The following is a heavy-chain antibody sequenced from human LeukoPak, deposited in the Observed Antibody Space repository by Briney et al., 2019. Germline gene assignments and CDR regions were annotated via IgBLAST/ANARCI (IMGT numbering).Heavy chain of an antibody. CDR2: ITSSSSTI. J-gene: IGHJ4*02. CDR1: GFTFSSYN. Sequence: GGSLRLSCAASGFTFSSYNMNWVRQAPGKGLEWVSFITSSSSTIYYADSVKGRFTISRDNAQNSLYLQMNSLRDEDTAVYYCSRGRTISWYYDYWGQGTLVTVSS. D-gene: IGHD6-13*01. V-gene: IGHV3-48*02. CDR3: SRGRTISWYYDY.